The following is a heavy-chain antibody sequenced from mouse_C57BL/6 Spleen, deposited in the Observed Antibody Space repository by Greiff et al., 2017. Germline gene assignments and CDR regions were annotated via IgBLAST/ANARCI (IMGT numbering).Heavy chain of an antibody. V-gene: IGHV1-52*01. CDR2: IDPSDSET. J-gene: IGHJ4*01. D-gene: IGHD1-1*01. CDR3: ARSRYPLAMDY. CDR1: GYTFTSYW. Sequence: VQLQQPGAELVRPGSSVKLSCKASGYTFTSYWMHWVKQRPIQGLEWIGNIDPSDSETHYNQKFKDKATLTVDKSSSTAYMQLSSLTSEDSAVYYCARSRYPLAMDYWGQGTSVTVSS.